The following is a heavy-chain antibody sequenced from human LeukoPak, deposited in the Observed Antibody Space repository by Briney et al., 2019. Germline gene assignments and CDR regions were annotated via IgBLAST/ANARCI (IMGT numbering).Heavy chain of an antibody. V-gene: IGHV1-2*02. CDR2: INPNSGGT. D-gene: IGHD1-1*01. CDR3: ARVLERHFDY. CDR1: GYTFTGYY. Sequence: GASVKVSCKASGYTFTGYYIHRVRQAPGQGLEWMGWINPNSGGTNYAQKFQGRVTMTRDTSISTAYMELSRLRSDDTAVYYCARVLERHFDYWGQGTLVTVSS. J-gene: IGHJ4*02.